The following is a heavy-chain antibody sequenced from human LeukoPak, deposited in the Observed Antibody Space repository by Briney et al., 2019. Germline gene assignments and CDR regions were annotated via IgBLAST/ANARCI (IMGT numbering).Heavy chain of an antibody. CDR1: GYTFTSYG. D-gene: IGHD3-10*01. CDR3: ARDVLWFGELSDGMDV. V-gene: IGHV1-18*01. CDR2: ISAYNGDT. J-gene: IGHJ6*02. Sequence: ASVKVSCKASGYTFTSYGISWVRQAPGQGLEWMGWISAYNGDTNYAQKLQGRVTITTDTSTSTAYMELRSLRSDDTAVYYCARDVLWFGELSDGMDVWGQGTTVTVSS.